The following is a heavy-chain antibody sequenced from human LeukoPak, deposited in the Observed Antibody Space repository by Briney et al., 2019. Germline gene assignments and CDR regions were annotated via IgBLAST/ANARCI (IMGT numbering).Heavy chain of an antibody. V-gene: IGHV4-31*03. CDR1: GGSISSGGYY. J-gene: IGHJ2*01. D-gene: IGHD4-17*01. CDR3: ARGVGDYGWYFDL. Sequence: SQTLSLTCTVSGGSISSGGYYWSWIRQHPGKGLEWIGYIYYGGSTYYNPSLKSRVTISVDTSKNQFSLKLSSVTAADTAVYYCARGVGDYGWYFDLWGRGTLVTVSS. CDR2: IYYGGST.